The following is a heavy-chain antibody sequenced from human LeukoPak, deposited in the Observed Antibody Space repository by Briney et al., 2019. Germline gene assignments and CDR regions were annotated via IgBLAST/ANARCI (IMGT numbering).Heavy chain of an antibody. V-gene: IGHV1-69*04. D-gene: IGHD2-15*01. Sequence: ASVKVSCKASGYTFTGYYMHWVRQAPGQGLEWMGRIIPILGIANYAQKFQGRVTITADKSTSTAYMELSSLRSEDTAVYYCARDLDCSGGSCYSPDDYWGQGTLVTVSS. CDR3: ARDLDCSGGSCYSPDDY. CDR1: GYTFTGYY. J-gene: IGHJ4*02. CDR2: IIPILGIA.